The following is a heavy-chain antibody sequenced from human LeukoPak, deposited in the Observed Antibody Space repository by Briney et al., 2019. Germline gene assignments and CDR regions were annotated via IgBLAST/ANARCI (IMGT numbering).Heavy chain of an antibody. CDR3: ASWGSSSWYVLPYYYYYGMDV. J-gene: IGHJ6*02. CDR2: IIPILGIA. V-gene: IGHV1-69*04. CDR1: GGTFSSYA. Sequence: ASVKVSCKASGGTFSSYAISWVRQAPGQGLEWMGRIIPILGIANYAQKFQGRVTITADKSTSTAYMELSSLRSEDTAVYYCASWGSSSWYVLPYYYYYGMDVWGQGTTVTVSS. D-gene: IGHD6-13*01.